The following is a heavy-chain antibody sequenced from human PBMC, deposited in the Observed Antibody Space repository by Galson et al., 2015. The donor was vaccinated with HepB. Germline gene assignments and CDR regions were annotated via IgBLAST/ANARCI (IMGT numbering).Heavy chain of an antibody. J-gene: IGHJ4*02. Sequence: SVKVSCKASGYTFTSYGISWVRQAPGQGLEWMGWISAYNGNTNYAQKLQGRVTMTTDTSTSTAYMELRSLRSDDTAVYYCARVDYDFWSGYYPSRYYFDYWGQGTLVTVSS. V-gene: IGHV1-18*01. CDR3: ARVDYDFWSGYYPSRYYFDY. CDR2: ISAYNGNT. CDR1: GYTFTSYG. D-gene: IGHD3-3*01.